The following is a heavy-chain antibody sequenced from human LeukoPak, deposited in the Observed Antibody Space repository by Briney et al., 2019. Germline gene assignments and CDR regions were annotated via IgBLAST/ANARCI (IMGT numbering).Heavy chain of an antibody. D-gene: IGHD3-10*01. CDR3: AKDHSFGEGI. CDR1: GFTFDDYA. J-gene: IGHJ3*02. CDR2: ISGSGGST. Sequence: AGGSLRLSCAASGFTFDDYAMHWVRQAPGKGLEWVSAISGSGGSTCYADSVKGRFTISRDNSKNTLYLQMNSLRAEDTAVYYCAKDHSFGEGIWGQGTMVTVSS. V-gene: IGHV3-23*01.